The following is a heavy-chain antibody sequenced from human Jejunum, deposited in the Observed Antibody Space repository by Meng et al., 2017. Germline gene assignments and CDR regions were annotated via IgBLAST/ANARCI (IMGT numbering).Heavy chain of an antibody. CDR3: AREGEGSGSYSLFLVY. J-gene: IGHJ4*02. D-gene: IGHD1-26*01. V-gene: IGHV3-7*01. CDR2: IKQDGSEK. CDR1: GVTFSSHW. Sequence: GESLKISCVVSGVTFSSHWMGWVRQSPGKGLEWVANIKQDGSEKYYMDSVTGRFTISRDNAKNSLYLQMNSLRAEDTAVYYCAREGEGSGSYSLFLVYWDQGTLVTSPQ.